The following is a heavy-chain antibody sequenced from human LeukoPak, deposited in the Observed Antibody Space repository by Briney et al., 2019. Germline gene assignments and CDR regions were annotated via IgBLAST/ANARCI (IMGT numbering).Heavy chain of an antibody. CDR2: IIPIFGTA. Sequence: SVKVSCKASGGTFSSYAISWVRQAPGQGLEWMGGIIPIFGTANYAQKFQGRVTITADESTSTAYMELSSLRSEDTAVYYCARETIFGTYYYYYGMDVWGQGTTVTVSS. J-gene: IGHJ6*02. CDR3: ARETIFGTYYYYYGMDV. CDR1: GGTFSSYA. D-gene: IGHD3-3*01. V-gene: IGHV1-69*13.